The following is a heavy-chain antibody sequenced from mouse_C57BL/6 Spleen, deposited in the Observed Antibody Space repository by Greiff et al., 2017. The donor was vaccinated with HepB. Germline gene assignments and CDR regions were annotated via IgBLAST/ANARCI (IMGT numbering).Heavy chain of an antibody. D-gene: IGHD2-5*01. Sequence: EVKLVESGGGLVKPGGSLKLSCAASGFTFSDYGMHWVRQAPEKGRGWVAYISSGSSTIYYADTVKGRFTISRDNDKNTLFLQMTSLRSEDTAMYYSARIHSNYDAMDYWGQGTSVTVPS. CDR2: ISSGSSTI. CDR3: ARIHSNYDAMDY. V-gene: IGHV5-17*01. CDR1: GFTFSDYG. J-gene: IGHJ4*01.